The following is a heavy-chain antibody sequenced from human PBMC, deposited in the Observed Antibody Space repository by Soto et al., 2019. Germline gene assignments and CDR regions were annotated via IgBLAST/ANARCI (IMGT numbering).Heavy chain of an antibody. J-gene: IGHJ4*02. D-gene: IGHD3-10*01. V-gene: IGHV1-2*04. CDR2: VNPISGGT. CDR3: ARAKNFGSGELDY. CDR1: GYTFTGHY. Sequence: QVQLVQSGAEVKKPGASVKVSCKASGYTFTGHYILWVRQAPGQGLEWMGWVNPISGGTFYAQKFLGWVTMTRDTSTSTAYLELRSLTSDATAVYYCARAKNFGSGELDYWGQGTLVTVSS.